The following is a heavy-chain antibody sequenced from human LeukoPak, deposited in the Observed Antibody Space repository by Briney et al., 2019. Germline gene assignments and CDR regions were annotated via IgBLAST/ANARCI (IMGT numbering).Heavy chain of an antibody. CDR2: FDPEDGET. D-gene: IGHD1-7*01. V-gene: IGHV1-24*01. CDR3: ATAANTYNWNYGRAFDI. CDR1: GYTLTELS. J-gene: IGHJ3*02. Sequence: ASVKVSRKVSGYTLTELSMHWVRQAPGKGLEWMGGFDPEDGETINAQKFQGRVTMTEDTSTDTAYMELSSLRSEDTAIYYCATAANTYNWNYGRAFDIWGQGTMVTVSS.